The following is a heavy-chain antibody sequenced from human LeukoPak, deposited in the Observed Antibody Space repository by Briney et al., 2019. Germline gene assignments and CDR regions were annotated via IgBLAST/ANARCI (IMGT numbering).Heavy chain of an antibody. CDR3: ARVRSGSYRAYYYYYMDV. J-gene: IGHJ6*03. D-gene: IGHD1-26*01. CDR1: GFTFDDYG. V-gene: IGHV3-20*04. Sequence: GGSLRLSCAASGFTFDDYGMSWVRQAPGKGLEWVSGINWNGGSTGYADSVKGRFTISRDSAKNSLYLQMNSLRAEDTALYYCARVRSGSYRAYYYYYMDVWGKGTTVTVSS. CDR2: INWNGGST.